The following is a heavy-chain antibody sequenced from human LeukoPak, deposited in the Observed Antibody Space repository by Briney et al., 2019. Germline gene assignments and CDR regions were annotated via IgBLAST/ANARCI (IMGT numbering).Heavy chain of an antibody. D-gene: IGHD5-12*01. CDR1: GGTFSSYA. V-gene: IGHV1-8*03. Sequence: ASVKVSCKASGGTFSSYAINWVRQATGQGLEWMGWMNPNSGNTGYAQKFQGRVTITRNTSISTAYMELSSLRSEDTAVYYCVRWPGAFDIWGQGTMATVSS. J-gene: IGHJ3*02. CDR2: MNPNSGNT. CDR3: VRWPGAFDI.